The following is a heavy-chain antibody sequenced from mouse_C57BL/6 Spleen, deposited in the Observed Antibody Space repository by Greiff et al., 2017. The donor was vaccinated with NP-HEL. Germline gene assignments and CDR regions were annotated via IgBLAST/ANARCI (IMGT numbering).Heavy chain of an antibody. CDR2: ISDGGSYT. D-gene: IGHD1-1*01. Sequence: EVQLVESGGGLVKPGGSLKLSCAASGFTFSSYAMSWVRQTPETRLAWVATISDGGSYTYYPDNVKGRFTISRDNAKNNLYLQMSHLKSEDTAMYYCARDSHYGSSYDYWGQGTTLTVSS. CDR3: ARDSHYGSSYDY. J-gene: IGHJ2*01. CDR1: GFTFSSYA. V-gene: IGHV5-4*01.